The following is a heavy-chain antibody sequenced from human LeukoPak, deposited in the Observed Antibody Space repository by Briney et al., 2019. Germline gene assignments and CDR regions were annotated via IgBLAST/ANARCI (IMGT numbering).Heavy chain of an antibody. V-gene: IGHV3-30*18. D-gene: IGHD1-14*01. J-gene: IGHJ6*03. Sequence: GGSLRLSCAASGFTFSSYGMHWVRQAPGKGLEWVAVISYDGSNKYYADSVKGRFTISRDNSKNTLYLQMNSLRAEDTAVYYCAKTGFQWGYYFYCMDVWGKGTTVTVSS. CDR3: AKTGFQWGYYFYCMDV. CDR2: ISYDGSNK. CDR1: GFTFSSYG.